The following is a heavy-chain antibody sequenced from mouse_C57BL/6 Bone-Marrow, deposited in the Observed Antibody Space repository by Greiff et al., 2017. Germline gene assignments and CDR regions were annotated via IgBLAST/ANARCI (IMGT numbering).Heavy chain of an antibody. CDR2: IYPRSGNT. Sequence: VKLVESGAELARPGASVKLSCKASGYTFTSYGISWVKQRTGQGLEWIGEIYPRSGNTYYNEKFKGKATLTADKSSSTAYMELRSLTSEDSAVYFCARSGSSYRYFDVWGTGTTVTVSS. CDR1: GYTFTSYG. CDR3: ARSGSSYRYFDV. J-gene: IGHJ1*03. V-gene: IGHV1-81*01. D-gene: IGHD1-1*01.